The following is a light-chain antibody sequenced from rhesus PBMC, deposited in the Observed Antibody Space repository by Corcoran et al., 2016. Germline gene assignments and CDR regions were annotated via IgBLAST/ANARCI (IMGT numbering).Light chain of an antibody. J-gene: IGKJ2*01. Sequence: DIQMTQSPSSLSASVGDRVTFTCRASLGITNDLAWYQQKPGGSPNLLIYGSSNLQGGIPFRFRGSGSGTDFTLTITSLQPEDFATYYCQHYYNVPYSFGQGTTVEIK. CDR3: QHYYNVPYS. CDR1: LGITND. CDR2: GSS. V-gene: IGKV1S17*01.